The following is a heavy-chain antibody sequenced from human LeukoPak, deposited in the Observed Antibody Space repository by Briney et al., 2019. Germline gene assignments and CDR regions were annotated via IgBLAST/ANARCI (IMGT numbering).Heavy chain of an antibody. CDR1: GFTFTGYW. Sequence: GGSLRLSCEASGFTFTGYWMSWVRQAPGKGPEWVAHIKGNGNEQYYADSVKGRFTISRDNVKQSLGLQMNSLRVEDTAVYYCARGPGDFDASDIWGQGTMVTVSS. J-gene: IGHJ3*02. D-gene: IGHD1-14*01. V-gene: IGHV3-7*01. CDR3: ARGPGDFDASDI. CDR2: IKGNGNEQ.